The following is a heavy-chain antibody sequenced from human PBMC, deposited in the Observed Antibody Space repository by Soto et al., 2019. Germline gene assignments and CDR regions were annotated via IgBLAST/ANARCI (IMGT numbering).Heavy chain of an antibody. CDR2: INHSGST. CDR1: GGSFSCYY. V-gene: IGHV4-34*01. D-gene: IGHD3-3*02. CDR3: ARGPAAFYYYYGMDV. J-gene: IGHJ6*02. Sequence: SETLSLTCAVYGGSFSCYYWSWIRQPPGKGLEWIGEINHSGSTNYNPSLKSRVTISVDTSKNQFSLKLSSVTAADTAVYYCARGPAAFYYYYGMDVWGQGTTVTVSS.